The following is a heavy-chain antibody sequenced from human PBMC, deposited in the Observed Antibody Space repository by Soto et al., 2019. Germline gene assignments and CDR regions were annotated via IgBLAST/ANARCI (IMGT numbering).Heavy chain of an antibody. CDR3: AKEDIVTYYMDV. CDR1: GFTFDDYA. J-gene: IGHJ6*03. CDR2: ISWNSGSI. Sequence: SLRLSCAASGFTFDDYAMHWVRQAPGKGLEWVSGISWNSGSIGYADSVKGRFTISRDNAKNSLYLQMNSLRAEDTSLYYCAKEDIVTYYMDVWGKGTTVTVSS. D-gene: IGHD2-15*01. V-gene: IGHV3-9*01.